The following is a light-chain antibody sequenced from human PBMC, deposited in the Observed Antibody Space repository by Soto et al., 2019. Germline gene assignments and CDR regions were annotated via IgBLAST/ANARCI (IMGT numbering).Light chain of an antibody. CDR1: SSVVGGYNY. Sequence: QSALTQPRSVSWAPGQSVTISCTGTSSVVGGYNYVSWYQQHPGKAPKLMIYDVSKRPSGVPDRFSGSKSGNTASLTISGLQAEDEADYYCCSYAGSYTYVFGTGTKVTVL. V-gene: IGLV2-11*01. J-gene: IGLJ1*01. CDR3: CSYAGSYTYV. CDR2: DVS.